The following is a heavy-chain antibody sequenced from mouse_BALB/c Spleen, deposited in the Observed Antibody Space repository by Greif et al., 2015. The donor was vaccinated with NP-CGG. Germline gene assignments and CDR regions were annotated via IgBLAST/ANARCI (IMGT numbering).Heavy chain of an antibody. Sequence: EVKLVESGGGLVKPGGSLKLSCAASGFTFSSYAMSWVRQTPEKRLEWVASISSGGSTYYPDSVKGRFTISRDNARNILYLQMSSLRSEDTAMYYCARGPLLRLMGFAYWGQGTLVTVSA. V-gene: IGHV5-6-5*01. CDR1: GFTFSSYA. CDR3: ARGPLLRLMGFAY. D-gene: IGHD1-2*01. CDR2: ISSGGST. J-gene: IGHJ3*01.